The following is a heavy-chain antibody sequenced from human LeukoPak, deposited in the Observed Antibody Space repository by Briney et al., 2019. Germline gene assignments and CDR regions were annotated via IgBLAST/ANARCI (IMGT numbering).Heavy chain of an antibody. Sequence: PEGSLRLSCAASGFILNHNYMNWVRQAPGARLEWVSVIYSGGSPYYADSVKGRCTITRDNSKNTLYLQMHSLSAEDTAVYYCARSWDARLNFDYWGQGTLITVSS. J-gene: IGHJ4*02. CDR3: ARSWDARLNFDY. V-gene: IGHV3-66*02. CDR2: IYSGGSP. D-gene: IGHD1-26*01. CDR1: GFILNHNY.